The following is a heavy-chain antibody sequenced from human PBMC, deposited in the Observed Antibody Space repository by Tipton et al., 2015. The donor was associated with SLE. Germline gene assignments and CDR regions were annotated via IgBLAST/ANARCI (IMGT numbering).Heavy chain of an antibody. D-gene: IGHD7-27*01. Sequence: TLSLTCAVYGGSFSGYYWSWIRQPPGKGLEWIGEINHSGSTNYNPSLKSRVTISVDTSKNQFSLKLSSVTAADTAVYYCARDPGPGDDDYGGQGPLVTVSS. CDR1: GGSFSGYY. V-gene: IGHV4-34*01. CDR2: INHSGST. J-gene: IGHJ4*02. CDR3: ARDPGPGDDDY.